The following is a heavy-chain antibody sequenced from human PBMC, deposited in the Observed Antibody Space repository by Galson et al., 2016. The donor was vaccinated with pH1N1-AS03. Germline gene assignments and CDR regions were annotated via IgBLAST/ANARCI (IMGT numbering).Heavy chain of an antibody. D-gene: IGHD5-12*01. J-gene: IGHJ6*02. V-gene: IGHV1-3*01. CDR1: GYTFTSYA. CDR2: INAGNGNT. CDR3: ARDRGSGYDLFDYYYGMDV. Sequence: SVKVSCKASGYTFTSYAMHWVRQAPGQRLEWMGWINAGNGNTKYSRKFQGRVTITRDTSASTAYMELSSLRSEDTAVYYCARDRGSGYDLFDYYYGMDVWGRGTTVTVSS.